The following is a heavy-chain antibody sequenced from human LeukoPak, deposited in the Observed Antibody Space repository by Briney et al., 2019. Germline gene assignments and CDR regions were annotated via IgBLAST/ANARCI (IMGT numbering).Heavy chain of an antibody. Sequence: ASVKVSCKASGYTFTTYYMHWVRQAPGQGLEWMGIINPSGGSANNAQKFQGRVTMTRGTSTSTVYMELSSLRSEDTAVYYCAREALRGYNYGFAYWGQGTLVTVSS. J-gene: IGHJ4*02. D-gene: IGHD5-18*01. V-gene: IGHV1-46*01. CDR2: INPSGGSA. CDR3: AREALRGYNYGFAY. CDR1: GYTFTTYY.